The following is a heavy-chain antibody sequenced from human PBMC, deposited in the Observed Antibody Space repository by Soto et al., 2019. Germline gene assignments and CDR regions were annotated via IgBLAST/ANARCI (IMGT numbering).Heavy chain of an antibody. CDR3: ARVPGYYDSSGYWWFDP. Sequence: ASVKVSCKASGYSFTNYGISWVRQAPGQGLEWMGWISAYNGNTNYAQKLQGRVTMTTDTSTSTAYMELRSLRSDDTAVYYCARVPGYYDSSGYWWFDPWGQGTLVTVSS. CDR2: ISAYNGNT. D-gene: IGHD3-22*01. J-gene: IGHJ5*02. V-gene: IGHV1-18*04. CDR1: GYSFTNYG.